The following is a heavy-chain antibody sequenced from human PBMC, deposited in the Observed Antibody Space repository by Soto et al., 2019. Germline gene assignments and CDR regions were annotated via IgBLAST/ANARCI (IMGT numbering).Heavy chain of an antibody. CDR3: ARSPRGLGNFDY. CDR1: GGSISSGGYS. J-gene: IGHJ4*02. CDR2: IYHSGST. V-gene: IGHV4-30-2*01. D-gene: IGHD3-10*01. Sequence: SETLSLTCAVSGGSISSGGYSWSWIRQPPGKGLEWIGYIYHSGSTYYNPSLKSRVTISVDRSKNQFSLKLNSVTAADTAVYYCARSPRGLGNFDYWGQGTLVTVSS.